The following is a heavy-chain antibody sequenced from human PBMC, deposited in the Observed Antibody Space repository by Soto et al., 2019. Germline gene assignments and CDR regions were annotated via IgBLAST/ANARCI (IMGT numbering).Heavy chain of an antibody. J-gene: IGHJ6*02. CDR3: AKDLYGNYYYGMDV. CDR2: ISGSGGST. Sequence: GGSLRLCCAACGFTFSSYAMSWVRQAPGKGLEWVSGISGSGGSTYYADSVRGRFTISRDNSKNTLYLQVNSLRAEDTAVYYCAKDLYGNYYYGMDVWGQGTTVTVSS. CDR1: GFTFSSYA. D-gene: IGHD4-17*01. V-gene: IGHV3-23*01.